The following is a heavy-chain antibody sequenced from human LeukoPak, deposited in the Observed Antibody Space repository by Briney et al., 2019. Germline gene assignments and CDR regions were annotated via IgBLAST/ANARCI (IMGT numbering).Heavy chain of an antibody. Sequence: SETLSLTCAVYGGSFSGYYWSWIRQPPGKGLEWIGEINHSGSTNYNPSLKSRVTISVDTSKNQFSLILSSVTAADTAVYYCARDSSRHDYGAIDYWGQGTLVTVSS. V-gene: IGHV4-34*01. CDR2: INHSGST. CDR3: ARDSSRHDYGAIDY. J-gene: IGHJ4*02. CDR1: GGSFSGYY. D-gene: IGHD4/OR15-4a*01.